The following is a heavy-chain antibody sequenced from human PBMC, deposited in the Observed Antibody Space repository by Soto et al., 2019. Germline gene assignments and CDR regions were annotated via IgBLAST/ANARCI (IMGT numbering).Heavy chain of an antibody. CDR1: GFTFSNHG. J-gene: IGHJ4*02. CDR3: ARDPGISSGWYYFDY. Sequence: GGSLRISCAASGFTFSNHGMTWVRKDPGKGLEWVASVKQDGSEIYYGDSVKGRFTISRDNAKNSLFLQLNSLRAEDTAMYYCARDPGISSGWYYFDYWGQGTLVTLPS. V-gene: IGHV3-7*05. D-gene: IGHD6-19*01. CDR2: VKQDGSEI.